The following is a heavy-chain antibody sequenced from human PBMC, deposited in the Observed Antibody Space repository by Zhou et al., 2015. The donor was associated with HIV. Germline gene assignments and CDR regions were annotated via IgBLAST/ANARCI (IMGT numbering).Heavy chain of an antibody. CDR1: GFTFTSSA. CDR2: IVVGSGNT. Sequence: QMQLVQSGPEVKKPGTSVKVSCKASGFTFTSSAVQWVRQARGQRLEWIGWIVVGSGNTNYAQKFQERVTITRDMSTSTAYMELSSLRSEDTAVYYCAAAGLVVPAAGLDGYYYYGMDVWDQGP. D-gene: IGHD2-2*01. CDR3: AAAGLVVPAAGLDGYYYYGMDV. V-gene: IGHV1-58*01. J-gene: IGHJ6*02.